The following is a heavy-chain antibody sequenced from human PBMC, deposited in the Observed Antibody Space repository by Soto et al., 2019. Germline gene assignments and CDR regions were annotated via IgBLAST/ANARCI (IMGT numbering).Heavy chain of an antibody. CDR2: IYYRGNA. D-gene: IGHD3-9*01. J-gene: IGHJ4*02. CDR3: ARLEGLATISYFFDY. Sequence: PSETLSLTCSVSDDSINSDKYYWGWIRQPPGKGLEWIGSIYYRGNAYYNQSLQTRVTISLDKSKSQFSLKLNSVTAADSAVFFCARLEGLATISYFFDYWGQGALVTVSS. CDR1: DDSINSDKYY. V-gene: IGHV4-39*01.